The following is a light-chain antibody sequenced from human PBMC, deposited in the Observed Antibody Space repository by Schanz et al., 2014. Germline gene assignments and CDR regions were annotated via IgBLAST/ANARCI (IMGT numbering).Light chain of an antibody. Sequence: QSALTQPASVSGSPGQSITISCTGTSSDVGGYNYVSWYQHHPGKAPKLMIYDVSNRPSGVSNRFSGSKSGNTASLTISGLQADDEADYYCISYTRTSTPYVFGTGTKVTVL. CDR3: ISYTRTSTPYV. CDR1: SSDVGGYNY. V-gene: IGLV2-14*03. CDR2: DVS. J-gene: IGLJ1*01.